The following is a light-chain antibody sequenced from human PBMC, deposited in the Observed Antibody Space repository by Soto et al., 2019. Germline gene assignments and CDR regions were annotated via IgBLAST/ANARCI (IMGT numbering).Light chain of an antibody. CDR1: QRIRNS. Sequence: DIQMTQSPSSLSASVGDRVTITCRSSQRIRNSLNWYQQKPGEAPKFLISSTYNLHSGVPSMFIGSGSGTDFTLTVSSVQPEEFATYYCHQSYSFPQTFGQGTKLEVK. CDR2: STY. CDR3: HQSYSFPQT. V-gene: IGKV1-39*01. J-gene: IGKJ2*01.